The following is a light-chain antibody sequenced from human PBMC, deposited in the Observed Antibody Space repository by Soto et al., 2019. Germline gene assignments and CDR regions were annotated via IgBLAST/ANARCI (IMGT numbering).Light chain of an antibody. Sequence: QSVLTQPPSASGTPGQRVPISCSGSSSNIGSNTVNWYQQLPGAAPELLIQSNNQRPSGVPDRFSGSQSGTSASLAISGLQSEDEADYYCAVWDDSLNGYVFGTGTKLTVL. CDR1: SSNIGSNT. CDR3: AVWDDSLNGYV. V-gene: IGLV1-44*01. J-gene: IGLJ1*01. CDR2: SNN.